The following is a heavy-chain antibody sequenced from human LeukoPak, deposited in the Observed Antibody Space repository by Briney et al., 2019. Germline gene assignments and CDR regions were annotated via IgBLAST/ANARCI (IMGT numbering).Heavy chain of an antibody. D-gene: IGHD3-10*01. CDR3: ATTIELLWFGELRYYFDY. CDR1: GYTFTGYY. V-gene: IGHV1-2*02. Sequence: ASVKVSCKASGYTFTGYYMHWVRQAPGQGREWMGWINPNSGGTNYAQKFQGRVTMTRDTSISTAYMELSRLRSDDTAVYYCATTIELLWFGELRYYFDYWGQGTLVTVSS. J-gene: IGHJ4*02. CDR2: INPNSGGT.